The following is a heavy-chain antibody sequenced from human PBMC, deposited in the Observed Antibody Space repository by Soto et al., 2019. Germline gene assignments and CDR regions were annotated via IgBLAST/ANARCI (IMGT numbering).Heavy chain of an antibody. Sequence: QVHLVQSGAEVTKPGASVKVSCKASGYTFTSYAISWVRQAPGQGLEWMGWIRGYNGDTKYAQKLQGRVTITTDTSTGTAYMELRSLRSDDTAVYYCARVVDTAMASFDYWCQGTLVTVSS. CDR3: ARVVDTAMASFDY. CDR2: IRGYNGDT. D-gene: IGHD5-18*01. V-gene: IGHV1-18*01. J-gene: IGHJ4*02. CDR1: GYTFTSYA.